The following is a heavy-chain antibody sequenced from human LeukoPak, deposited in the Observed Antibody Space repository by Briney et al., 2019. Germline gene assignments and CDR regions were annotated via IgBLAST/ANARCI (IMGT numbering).Heavy chain of an antibody. D-gene: IGHD6-19*01. Sequence: ASVKVSCKASGYTFTSYYMHWVRQAPGRGLEWMAMINPSGGGTSYAQNFLGRVTMTRDTSTSTVYMELSSLRSEDTAVYYCARDGDTSSGWYGYFDYWGQGTLVTVSS. CDR1: GYTFTSYY. V-gene: IGHV1-46*01. CDR2: INPSGGGT. CDR3: ARDGDTSSGWYGYFDY. J-gene: IGHJ4*02.